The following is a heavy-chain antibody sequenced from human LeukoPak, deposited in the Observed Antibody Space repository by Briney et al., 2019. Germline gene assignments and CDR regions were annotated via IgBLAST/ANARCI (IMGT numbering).Heavy chain of an antibody. CDR3: ARHSRGGTYPLDY. CDR2: IYSSGIT. J-gene: IGHJ4*02. CDR1: GGSLSTYY. V-gene: IGHV4-59*08. D-gene: IGHD1-26*01. Sequence: SQTLSLTCTVSGGSLSTYYWSWIRQPPGKGLEWIAHIYSSGITTYNPSLEGRLTISVDTSESQISLKLSSVTAADTAVYYCARHSRGGTYPLDYWGQGTLVIVSS.